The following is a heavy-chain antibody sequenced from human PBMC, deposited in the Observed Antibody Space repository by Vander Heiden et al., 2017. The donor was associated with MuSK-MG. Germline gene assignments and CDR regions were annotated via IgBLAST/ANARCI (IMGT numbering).Heavy chain of an antibody. J-gene: IGHJ4*02. CDR3: ARDSSLVNFDY. CDR1: VGSSSSGGYY. V-gene: IGHV4-31*03. D-gene: IGHD6-6*01. CDR2: IYYSGST. Sequence: QVQLQESGPGLVKPSQTLSLTCTVSVGSSSSGGYYWSWIRQHPGKGLEWIGYIYYSGSTYYNPSLKSRVTISVDTSKNQFSLKLSSVTAADTAVYYCARDSSLVNFDYWGQGTLVTVSS.